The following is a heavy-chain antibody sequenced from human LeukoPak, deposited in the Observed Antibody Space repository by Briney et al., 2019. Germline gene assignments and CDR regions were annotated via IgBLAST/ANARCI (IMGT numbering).Heavy chain of an antibody. V-gene: IGHV3-21*01. CDR3: ARDRHFDY. CDR1: GYTFGSYW. Sequence: GGSLRLSCAASGYTFGSYWMYWVRQAPGKGLEWVSSISSSSSYIYYADSVKGRFTISRDNAKNSLYLQMNSLRAEDTAVYYCARDRHFDYWGQGTLVTVSS. J-gene: IGHJ4*02. CDR2: ISSSSSYI.